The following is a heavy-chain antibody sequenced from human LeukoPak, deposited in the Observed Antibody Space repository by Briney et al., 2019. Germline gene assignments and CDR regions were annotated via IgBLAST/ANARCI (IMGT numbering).Heavy chain of an antibody. V-gene: IGHV3-49*04. Sequence: PGGSLRLSCTASGFTFGDYAMSWVRQAPGKGLEWVGCIRSKAYGGTTEYAASVKGRFTISRDDSKSIAYLQMNSLKTEDTAVYYCTRDGRPAATYYGMDVWGQGTTVTVSS. J-gene: IGHJ6*02. CDR3: TRDGRPAATYYGMDV. CDR2: IRSKAYGGTT. D-gene: IGHD2-2*01. CDR1: GFTFGDYA.